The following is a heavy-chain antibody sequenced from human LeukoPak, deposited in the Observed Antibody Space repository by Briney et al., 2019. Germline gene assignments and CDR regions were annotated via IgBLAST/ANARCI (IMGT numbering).Heavy chain of an antibody. CDR3: ASFRYSGSYSDY. Sequence: SETLSLTCTVSGGSISSSSYYWGWIRQPPGKGREWIGSIYYSGSTYYNPSLNSRVTISVDTSKNQFSLKLSSVTAADTAVYYCASFRYSGSYSDYWGQGTLVTVSS. CDR1: GGSISSSSYY. D-gene: IGHD1-26*01. V-gene: IGHV4-39*01. J-gene: IGHJ4*02. CDR2: IYYSGST.